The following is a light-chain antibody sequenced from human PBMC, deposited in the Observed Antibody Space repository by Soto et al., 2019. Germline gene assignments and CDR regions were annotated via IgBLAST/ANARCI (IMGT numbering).Light chain of an antibody. CDR3: QQYSNWPPAIT. CDR2: GAS. V-gene: IGKV3-15*01. J-gene: IGKJ5*01. Sequence: EIVMTKSPATLPVSPGESATLSCRASQSVSSNLAWYQQKPGQAPRLLXXGASTRATGIPARFSGSGSGTEFALIISSLQSEDVAVYYCQQYSNWPPAITFGQGTRLEIK. CDR1: QSVSSN.